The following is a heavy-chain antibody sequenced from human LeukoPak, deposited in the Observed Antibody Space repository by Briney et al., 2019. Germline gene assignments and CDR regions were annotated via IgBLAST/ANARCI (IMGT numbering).Heavy chain of an antibody. CDR3: ARKLIQLWLEGYGMDV. D-gene: IGHD5-18*01. V-gene: IGHV3-48*04. J-gene: IGHJ6*02. CDR2: ISSSSSTI. CDR1: GFTFSSYS. Sequence: GRSLRLSCAASGFTFSSYSMNWVRQAPGKGLEWVSYISSSSSTIYYADSVKGRFTISRDNAKNSLYLQMNSLRAEDTAVYYCARKLIQLWLEGYGMDVWGQGTTVTVSS.